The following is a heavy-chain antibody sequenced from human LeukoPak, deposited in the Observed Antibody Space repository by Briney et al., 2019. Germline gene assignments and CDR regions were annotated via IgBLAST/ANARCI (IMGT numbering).Heavy chain of an antibody. D-gene: IGHD2-2*01. Sequence: SETLSLPCTVSGGSISSNYFWSWIRQPPGKGLEWIGYIYYSGSTNYNPSLKSRVTISVDTSKNQFSLKLSSVTAADTAVYYCARVRYCSSTSCLDYYYYMDVWGKGTTVTVSS. V-gene: IGHV4-61*01. J-gene: IGHJ6*03. CDR2: IYYSGST. CDR1: GGSISSNYF. CDR3: ARVRYCSSTSCLDYYYYMDV.